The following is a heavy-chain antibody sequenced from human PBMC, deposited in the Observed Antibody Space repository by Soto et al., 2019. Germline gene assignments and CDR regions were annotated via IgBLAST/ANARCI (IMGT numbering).Heavy chain of an antibody. Sequence: GGSLRLSCAASGFTFSSYAMSWVRQAPGKGLEWVSAISGSGGSTYYADSVKGRFTISRDNSKNTLYLQMNSLRAEDTAVYYCAKDSHSSSWYPPSPFDYWGQGTLVTVSS. CDR2: ISGSGGST. CDR3: AKDSHSSSWYPPSPFDY. CDR1: GFTFSSYA. J-gene: IGHJ4*02. D-gene: IGHD6-13*01. V-gene: IGHV3-23*01.